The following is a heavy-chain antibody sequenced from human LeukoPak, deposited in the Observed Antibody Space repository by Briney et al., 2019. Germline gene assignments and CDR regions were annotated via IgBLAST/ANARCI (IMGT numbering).Heavy chain of an antibody. Sequence: ASVKVSCKASGFTFTSYYMHWVRQAPGQGLEWTGIINPSGGSTSYPQKFQGRVTMTRDTSTSTVYMELSSLRSEDTAVYYCACVVRGAFDIWGQGTLVTVSS. CDR1: GFTFTSYY. V-gene: IGHV1-46*03. D-gene: IGHD2-21*01. CDR2: INPSGGST. CDR3: ACVVRGAFDI. J-gene: IGHJ3*02.